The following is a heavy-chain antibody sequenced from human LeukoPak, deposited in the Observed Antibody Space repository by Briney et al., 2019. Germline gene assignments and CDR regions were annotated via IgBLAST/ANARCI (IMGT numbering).Heavy chain of an antibody. Sequence: ASVKVSCKASGYTFTSYFMHWVRQAPGQGLEWMGLINPTGGSTGYAQKFQGRVTMTRDMSTSTDYMELSSLRSEDTAIYYCARDNSVGDNAWWFDPWGQGTLVTVSS. CDR3: ARDNSVGDNAWWFDP. V-gene: IGHV1-46*01. D-gene: IGHD1-26*01. J-gene: IGHJ5*02. CDR2: INPTGGST. CDR1: GYTFTSYF.